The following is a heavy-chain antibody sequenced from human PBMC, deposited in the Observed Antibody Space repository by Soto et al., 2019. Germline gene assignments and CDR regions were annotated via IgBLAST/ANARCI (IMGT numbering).Heavy chain of an antibody. D-gene: IGHD3-16*01. V-gene: IGHV4-34*01. CDR3: ARCLERLVATH. Sequence: QVQLQQWGAGLLKPSETLSLTCAVNGGSFTGYYWSWVRQPPGKGLEWIGEIKDGGSTNYSPSLRSRVTIAADTSIMQLSSKVSSMSAADTAVRDCARCLERLVATHWDQGTLVTVSA. J-gene: IGHJ4*02. CDR2: IKDGGST. CDR1: GGSFTGYY.